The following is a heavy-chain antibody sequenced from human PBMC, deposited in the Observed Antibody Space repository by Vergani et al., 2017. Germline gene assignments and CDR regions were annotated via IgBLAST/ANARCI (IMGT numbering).Heavy chain of an antibody. CDR2: ISWNSGSI. CDR1: GFTFDDYA. Sequence: EVQLVESGGGLVQPGRSLRLSCAASGFTFDDYAMHWVRQAPGKGLEWVSGISWNSGSIGYADSVKGRFTISRDNAKNSLYLQMNSLRAEDTAVYYCAKDRGYSSGWQPYWGQGTLVTVSS. D-gene: IGHD6-19*01. CDR3: AKDRGYSSGWQPY. V-gene: IGHV3-9*01. J-gene: IGHJ4*02.